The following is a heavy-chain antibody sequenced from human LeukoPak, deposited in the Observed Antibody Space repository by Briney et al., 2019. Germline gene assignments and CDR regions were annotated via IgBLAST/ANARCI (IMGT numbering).Heavy chain of an antibody. V-gene: IGHV3-49*04. CDR3: TRVGYQDY. D-gene: IGHD6-13*01. CDR2: IRSKAYGGTT. J-gene: IGHJ4*02. CDR1: GFTFGDYA. Sequence: GGSLRLSCTASGFTFGDYAMSWVRQAPGKGLEWVGFIRSKAYGGTTEYAASVKGRFTISRDDSKSIAYLQMNSLKTEDKAVYYCTRVGYQDYWGQGTLVTVSS.